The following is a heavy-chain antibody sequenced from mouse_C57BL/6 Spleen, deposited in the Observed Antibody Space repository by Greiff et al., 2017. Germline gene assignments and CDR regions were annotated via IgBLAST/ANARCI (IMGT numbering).Heavy chain of an antibody. J-gene: IGHJ4*01. Sequence: VQLQQPGAELVRPGSSVKLSCKASGYTFTSYWMHWVKQRPIQGLEWIGNIDPSDSETHYNQKFKDKATLTVDKSSSTAYMQLSSLTSEDSAVYYCARLGEGYYGDAMDDWGQGTSVTVSS. V-gene: IGHV1-52*01. CDR2: IDPSDSET. D-gene: IGHD2-3*01. CDR3: ARLGEGYYGDAMDD. CDR1: GYTFTSYW.